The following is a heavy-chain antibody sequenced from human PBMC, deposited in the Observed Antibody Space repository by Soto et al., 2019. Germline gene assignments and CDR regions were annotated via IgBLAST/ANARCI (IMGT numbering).Heavy chain of an antibody. V-gene: IGHV3-33*01. CDR3: ASSGRGDFPAMVNYYHYGMDV. CDR2: IWYDGSNK. J-gene: IGHJ6*02. D-gene: IGHD5-18*01. CDR1: GFVFTNYG. Sequence: GGSLRLSCAASGFVFTNYGMHWVRQAPGKGLEWVAVIWYDGSNKYYADSVKGRFTISRDNSKNTLYLQMSSLRAVDTAVYYCASSGRGDFPAMVNYYHYGMDVWGQGSTVTVSS.